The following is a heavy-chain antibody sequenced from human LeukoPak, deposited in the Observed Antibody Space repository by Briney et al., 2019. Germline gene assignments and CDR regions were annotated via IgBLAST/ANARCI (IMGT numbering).Heavy chain of an antibody. CDR1: GFTFSSYS. Sequence: GGSLRLSCAASGFTFSSYSMNWVRQAPGKGLEWVSSISSSSSYIYYADSVKGRFTISRDNAKNSLYLQMNSLRAEDTAVYYCARNYGGRNSGDYWGQGTLVTVSS. V-gene: IGHV3-21*01. CDR3: ARNYGGRNSGDY. D-gene: IGHD4-23*01. J-gene: IGHJ4*02. CDR2: ISSSSSYI.